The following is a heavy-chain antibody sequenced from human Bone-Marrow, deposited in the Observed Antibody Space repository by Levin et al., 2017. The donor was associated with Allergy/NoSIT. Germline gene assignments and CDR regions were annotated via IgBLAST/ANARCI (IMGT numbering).Heavy chain of an antibody. CDR3: SSVRWFGGANLDI. J-gene: IGHJ3*02. V-gene: IGHV3-49*04. Sequence: GGSLRLSCTASGFTFGDYPMTWVRQAPGKGLEWVGFIRSKTYGASIDYGASAKGRFTISRDDSKGIAYLQMNSLKTEDTAVYYCSSVRWFGGANLDIWGRGTVVTVSA. D-gene: IGHD3-10*01. CDR2: IRSKTYGASI. CDR1: GFTFGDYP.